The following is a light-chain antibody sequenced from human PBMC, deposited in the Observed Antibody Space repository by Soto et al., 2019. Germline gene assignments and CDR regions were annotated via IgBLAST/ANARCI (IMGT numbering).Light chain of an antibody. V-gene: IGKV3-15*01. CDR1: QSVTSN. CDR2: GAS. Sequence: EIVLTQSHGTLSLSPGARATLSCRASQSVTSNYLAWYQQKPGQAPRLLIYGASTRATGIPVRFSGSGSGTEFTLTITSLQSEDFAIYYCQEYNNWPWTFGQGTKVDIK. CDR3: QEYNNWPWT. J-gene: IGKJ1*01.